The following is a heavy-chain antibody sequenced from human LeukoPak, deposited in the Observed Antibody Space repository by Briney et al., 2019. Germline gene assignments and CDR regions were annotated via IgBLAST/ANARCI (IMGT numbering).Heavy chain of an antibody. CDR1: GFTSSDYY. CDR3: ARDETVAGNT. D-gene: IGHD6-19*01. J-gene: IGHJ3*01. V-gene: IGHV3-7*01. Sequence: PGGSLRLSCAASGFTSSDYYMSWIRQAPGKGLEWVANIKQDGSEKYYVDSVKGRFTISRDNAKNSLYLQMNSLRAEDTAVYYCARDETVAGNTWGQGTMVTVSS. CDR2: IKQDGSEK.